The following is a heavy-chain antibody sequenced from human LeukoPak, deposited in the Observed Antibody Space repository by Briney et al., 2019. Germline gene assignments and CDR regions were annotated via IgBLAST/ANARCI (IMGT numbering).Heavy chain of an antibody. Sequence: SGTLSLTCTVSGGSISGYYWAWIRQSPGRGLEWLGYVSYTGTSNYNPSLKSRLTISVDTSRNQFSLRLSSVTAADTAVYYCAGRDETWFPYAFDVWGPGTMVTVSS. CDR3: AGRDETWFPYAFDV. CDR2: VSYTGTS. V-gene: IGHV4-59*03. D-gene: IGHD3-10*01. J-gene: IGHJ3*01. CDR1: GGSISGYY.